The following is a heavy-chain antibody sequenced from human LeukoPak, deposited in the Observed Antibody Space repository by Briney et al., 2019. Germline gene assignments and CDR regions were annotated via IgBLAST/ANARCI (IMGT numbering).Heavy chain of an antibody. J-gene: IGHJ6*02. CDR3: ARVPLSGYGMDV. CDR1: GGSFSGYY. V-gene: IGHV4-34*01. CDR2: INHSGST. Sequence: SETLSLTCAVYGGSFSGYYWSWIRQPPGKGLEWIGEINHSGSTNYNPSLKSRVTISVDTSKNQFSLKLSSVTAADTAVYYCARVPLSGYGMDVWGQGTTVTVSS. D-gene: IGHD3-16*02.